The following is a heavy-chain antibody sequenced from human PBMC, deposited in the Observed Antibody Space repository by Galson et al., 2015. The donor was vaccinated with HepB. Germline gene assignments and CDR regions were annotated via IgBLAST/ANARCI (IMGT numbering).Heavy chain of an antibody. D-gene: IGHD6-13*01. V-gene: IGHV1-69*13. CDR1: GGTFSSYA. Sequence: SVKVSCKASGGTFSSYAISWVRQAPGQGLEWMGGIIPIFGTANYAQKFQGRVTITADESTSTAYMELSSLRSEDTAVYYCARVGQYSSSWYDYYYYGMDVWGQGTTVTVSS. CDR3: ARVGQYSSSWYDYYYYGMDV. CDR2: IIPIFGTA. J-gene: IGHJ6*02.